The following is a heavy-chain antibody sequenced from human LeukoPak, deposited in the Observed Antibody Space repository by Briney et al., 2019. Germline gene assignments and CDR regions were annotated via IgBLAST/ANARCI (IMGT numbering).Heavy chain of an antibody. J-gene: IGHJ4*02. V-gene: IGHV3-23*01. CDR3: AKGGCTSASCYLNY. D-gene: IGHD2-2*01. Sequence: GGSLRLSCEGSGFTFRSHWMSWVRQAPGKGLEWVSTISGSDSSAFYADSVRGRFIISRDNSRNTLSLQMNSLRAEDTAVYYCAKGGCTSASCYLNYWGQGTLVTVSS. CDR2: ISGSDSSA. CDR1: GFTFRSHW.